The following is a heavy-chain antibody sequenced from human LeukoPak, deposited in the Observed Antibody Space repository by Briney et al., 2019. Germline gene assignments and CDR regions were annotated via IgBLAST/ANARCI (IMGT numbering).Heavy chain of an antibody. V-gene: IGHV3-30*02. J-gene: IGHJ4*02. Sequence: TGGSLRLSCAASGFTFSSYGMHWVRQAPGKGLEWVAFIRYDGSNKYYADSVKGRFTISRDNSKNTLYLQMNSLRAEDTAVYYCARSAGNVLTGYYSYFDYWGQGILVTVSS. CDR2: IRYDGSNK. D-gene: IGHD3-9*01. CDR1: GFTFSSYG. CDR3: ARSAGNVLTGYYSYFDY.